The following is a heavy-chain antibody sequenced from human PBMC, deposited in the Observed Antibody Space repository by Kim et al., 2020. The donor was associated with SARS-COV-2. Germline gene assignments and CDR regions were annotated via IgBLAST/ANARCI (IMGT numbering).Heavy chain of an antibody. D-gene: IGHD2-2*01. CDR2: ISSSGGTT. V-gene: IGHV3-23*01. CDR3: ARDLPAMGQYAHPFSFDS. CDR1: GFTFSSYG. Sequence: GGSLRLSCATSGFTFSSYGMSWVRQAPGKGLEWVSSISSSGGTTYYADSVKGRFTISRDNAKNTLYLQMNSLRAEDTAVYYCARDLPAMGQYAHPFSFDS. J-gene: IGHJ5*01.